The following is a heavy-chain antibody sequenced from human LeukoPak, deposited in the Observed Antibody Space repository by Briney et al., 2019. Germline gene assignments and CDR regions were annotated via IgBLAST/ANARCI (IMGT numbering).Heavy chain of an antibody. J-gene: IGHJ4*02. Sequence: GGSLRLSCAASGFTFTNYWMSWVRQAPGKGLEWVGRIKSKTDGGTTDYAAPVKGRFTISRDDSKNTLYLQMNSLKTEDTAVYYCTTPENYYESMPCDHWGREPRVTVSS. CDR2: IKSKTDGGTT. CDR3: TTPENYYESMPCDH. CDR1: GFTFTNYW. V-gene: IGHV3-15*01. D-gene: IGHD3-22*01.